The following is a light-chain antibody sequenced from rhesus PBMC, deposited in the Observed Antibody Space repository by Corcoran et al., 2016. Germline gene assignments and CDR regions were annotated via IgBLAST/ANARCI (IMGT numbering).Light chain of an antibody. CDR1: QGIAKS. Sequence: DIQMTQSPSSLSASVGDTVTITCQASQGIAKSLAWYQQKPGKVPKVLSYDGSTLQSWVPSRFSGSGSGTAVTLTLRSLQPEDFATSYCPRLNGYPLSFGGGTKVEIK. CDR3: PRLNGYPLS. V-gene: IGKV1-33*02. CDR2: DGS. J-gene: IGKJ4*01.